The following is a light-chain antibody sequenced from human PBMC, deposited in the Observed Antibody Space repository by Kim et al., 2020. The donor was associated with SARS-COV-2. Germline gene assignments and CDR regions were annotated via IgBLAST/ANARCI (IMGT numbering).Light chain of an antibody. J-gene: IGLJ3*02. V-gene: IGLV2-14*01. CDR3: SSYTSSSRV. CDR2: DVS. CDR1: SSDVGGYNY. Sequence: QSVLTQPASVSGSPGQSITISCTGTSSDVGGYNYVSWYQQHPGKAPKLMIYDVSKRPSGVSNRFSGSKSGNTASLTISGLQAEDEADYYCSSYTSSSRVFGGGTKLTVL.